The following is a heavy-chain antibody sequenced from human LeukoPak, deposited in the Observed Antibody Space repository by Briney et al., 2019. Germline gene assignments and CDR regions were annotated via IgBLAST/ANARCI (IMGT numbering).Heavy chain of an antibody. CDR1: GFTFSSYA. D-gene: IGHD2-15*01. CDR2: ISGSGGST. Sequence: GGSLRLSCAASGFTFSSYAMSWVRQAPGRGLEWVSAISGSGGSTYYADSVKGRFTISRDNSKNTLYLQMNSLRAEDTAVYYCAKVVSVVPDAFDIWGQGTMVTVSS. V-gene: IGHV3-23*01. J-gene: IGHJ3*02. CDR3: AKVVSVVPDAFDI.